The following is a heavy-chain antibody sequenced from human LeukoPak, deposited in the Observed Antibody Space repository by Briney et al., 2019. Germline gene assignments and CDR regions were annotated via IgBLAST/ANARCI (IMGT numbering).Heavy chain of an antibody. CDR1: GFTFSSYA. Sequence: GGSLRLSCAASGFTFSSYAMSWVRQAPGKGLEWVSAISGSGGSTYYADSVKGRFTISRDNSKNTLYLQMNSLRAEDTAVYYCVKARMPHCGTDCLESWGQGTLVTVSP. J-gene: IGHJ4*02. CDR2: ISGSGGST. CDR3: VKARMPHCGTDCLES. V-gene: IGHV3-23*01. D-gene: IGHD2-21*02.